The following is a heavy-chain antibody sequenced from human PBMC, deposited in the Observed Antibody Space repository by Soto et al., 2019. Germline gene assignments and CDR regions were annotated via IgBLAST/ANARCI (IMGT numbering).Heavy chain of an antibody. V-gene: IGHV1-18*01. CDR2: ISPYSGYT. CDR3: ATESNSRELLIRPHFDS. CDR1: GYSFMKYG. J-gene: IGHJ4*02. D-gene: IGHD3-10*01. Sequence: ASVKVSCKGFGYSFMKYGINWVRQAPGQGLEWVGWISPYSGYTHSAQKFHGRLTLTTDTAASTAYMELSNLRSDDTAVYYCATESNSRELLIRPHFDSWGRGTLVTVSS.